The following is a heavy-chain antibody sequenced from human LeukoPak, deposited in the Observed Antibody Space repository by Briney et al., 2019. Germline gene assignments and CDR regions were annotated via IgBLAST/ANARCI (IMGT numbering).Heavy chain of an antibody. Sequence: SETLSLTCTVSGGSISSYYWSWIRQPPGKGLEWIGYIYYSGSTNYNPSLKSRVTISVDTSKNQFSLKLSSVTAADTAVYYCARVGGYYFQMDVWGQGTTVTVSS. CDR3: ARVGGYYFQMDV. CDR2: IYYSGST. CDR1: GGSISSYY. J-gene: IGHJ6*02. V-gene: IGHV4-59*12. D-gene: IGHD3-22*01.